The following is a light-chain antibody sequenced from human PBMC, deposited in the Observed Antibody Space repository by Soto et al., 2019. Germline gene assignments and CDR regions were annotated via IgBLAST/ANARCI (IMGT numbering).Light chain of an antibody. J-gene: IGKJ1*01. Sequence: DIQMTQSPSFLSASVGDRVTITCRASQTISDYLNWYQQKPGKAPKLLMYAASSLQSGVPSRFSGSGSGTDFTLTINSLQPEDFATYYCQQSFNTPPTFGQGTKVDNK. V-gene: IGKV1-39*01. CDR1: QTISDY. CDR3: QQSFNTPPT. CDR2: AAS.